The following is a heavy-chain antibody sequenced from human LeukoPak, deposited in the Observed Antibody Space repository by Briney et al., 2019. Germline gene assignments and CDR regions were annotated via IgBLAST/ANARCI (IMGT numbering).Heavy chain of an antibody. CDR3: ASLYYDFWSGYYRFDY. J-gene: IGHJ4*02. D-gene: IGHD3-3*01. CDR1: GGSISSGGYY. Sequence: SETLSLTCTVSGGSISSGGYYWSWIRQHPGKGLEWIVYIYYSGSTYYNPSLKSRVTISVDTSKNQFSLKLSSVTAADTAVYYCASLYYDFWSGYYRFDYWGQGTLVTVSS. V-gene: IGHV4-31*03. CDR2: IYYSGST.